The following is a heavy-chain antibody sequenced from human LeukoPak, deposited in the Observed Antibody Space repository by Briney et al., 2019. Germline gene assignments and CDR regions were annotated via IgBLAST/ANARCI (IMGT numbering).Heavy chain of an antibody. V-gene: IGHV4-39*07. J-gene: IGHJ4*02. CDR1: GGSINSSSYY. D-gene: IGHD1-1*01. CDR3: AAATGTTSYFDY. CDR2: INHSGST. Sequence: SETLSLTCTVSGGSINSSSYYWSWIRQPPGKGLEWIGEINHSGSTNYNPSLKSRVTISVDTSKNQFSLKLSSVTAADTAVYYCAAATGTTSYFDYWGQGTLVTVSS.